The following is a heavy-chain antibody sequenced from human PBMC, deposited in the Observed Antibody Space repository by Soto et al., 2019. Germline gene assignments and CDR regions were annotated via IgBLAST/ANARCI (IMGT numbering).Heavy chain of an antibody. D-gene: IGHD2-15*01. CDR2: ISSSSSYI. V-gene: IGHV3-21*01. CDR1: GFTFSSYS. CDR3: ASIPRSYYYGMDV. Sequence: EVQLVESGGGLVKPGGSLRLSCAASGFTFSSYSMNWVRQAPGKGLEWVSSISSSSSYIYYADSVKGRFTISRDNAKNSLYLQMKSLRAEETAVYYCASIPRSYYYGMDVWGQGTTVTVSS. J-gene: IGHJ6*02.